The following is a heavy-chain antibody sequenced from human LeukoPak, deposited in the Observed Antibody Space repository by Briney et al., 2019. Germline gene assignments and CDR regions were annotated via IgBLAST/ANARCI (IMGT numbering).Heavy chain of an antibody. Sequence: PGGFLRPSCAASGITFSDHYMDWVRQAPGKGLGWVGSTTNKAHSYTTENAASVKGRFTISRDDSQNSVYLQMSSVKTEDTAVYYFARRYCIGNNCRYSDYWGPGTLVTVSS. V-gene: IGHV3-72*01. CDR2: TTNKAHSYTT. CDR1: GITFSDHY. D-gene: IGHD2-15*01. CDR3: ARRYCIGNNCRYSDY. J-gene: IGHJ4*02.